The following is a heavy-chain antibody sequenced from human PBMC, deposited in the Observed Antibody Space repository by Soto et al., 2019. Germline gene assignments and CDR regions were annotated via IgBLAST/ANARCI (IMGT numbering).Heavy chain of an antibody. Sequence: PSETLSLTCTVSGGSISSGDYYWRWIRQPPGKGLEWIGYIYYSGSTYYNPSLKSRVTISVDTSKNQFSLKLSYVTAADTAVYYFVSWSYYYDSSSDNHYWGQGTPVTVSS. V-gene: IGHV4-30-4*01. D-gene: IGHD3-22*01. CDR3: VSWSYYYDSSSDNHY. CDR1: GGSISSGDYY. CDR2: IYYSGST. J-gene: IGHJ4*02.